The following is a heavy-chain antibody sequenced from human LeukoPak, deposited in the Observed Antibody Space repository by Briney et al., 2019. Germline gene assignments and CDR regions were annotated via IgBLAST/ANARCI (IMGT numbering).Heavy chain of an antibody. CDR3: ARETTVVTPGRSDVFDI. CDR1: GGSISSHY. D-gene: IGHD4-23*01. Sequence: SETLSLTCTVSGGSISSHYWNWIRQPPGKGLEWIGHIYYSGSTNYNPSLKSRVTISVDTSKNQFSLKLSSVTAADTAVYYCARETTVVTPGRSDVFDIWGQETMVTVSS. CDR2: IYYSGST. V-gene: IGHV4-59*11. J-gene: IGHJ3*02.